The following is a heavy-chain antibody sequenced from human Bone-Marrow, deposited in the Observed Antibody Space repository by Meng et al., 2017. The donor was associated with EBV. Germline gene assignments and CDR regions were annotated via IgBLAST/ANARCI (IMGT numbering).Heavy chain of an antibody. CDR1: GGTDSTWA. D-gene: IGHD3-10*01. Sequence: AAGKMAGFSEKASGTTSGGTDSTWAVHWARQAPGQGVGMMRVLIPISDARNFERKFPSTVTITADASTTKHSMDMTSQRADDSAVYYWVSESGRGFYPDYWGQGTLVTVSS. V-gene: IGHV1-69*01. CDR3: VSESGRGFYPDY. J-gene: IGHJ4*02. CDR2: LIPISDAR.